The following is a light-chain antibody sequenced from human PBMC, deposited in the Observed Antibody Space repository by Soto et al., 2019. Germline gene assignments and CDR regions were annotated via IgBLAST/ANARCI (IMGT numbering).Light chain of an antibody. CDR3: QQYGTSPGFT. CDR2: GSF. V-gene: IGKV3-20*01. J-gene: IGKJ3*01. CDR1: ESVSGGF. Sequence: VLTQSPGTLSLSVGERATLSCRVSESVSGGFLAWYQQKPGQAPRLLIDGSFSRATNIPERFSGSGSGTESTLTISRLEPEDVAVYYCQQYGTSPGFTFGPGTKVDI.